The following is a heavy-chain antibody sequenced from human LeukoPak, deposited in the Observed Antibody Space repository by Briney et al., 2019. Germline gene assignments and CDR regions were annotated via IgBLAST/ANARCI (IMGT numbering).Heavy chain of an antibody. V-gene: IGHV3-30*18. CDR3: AKDFVGYSYGYGAFDY. J-gene: IGHJ4*02. CDR2: ISYDGSNK. Sequence: GGSLRLSCAASGFTFSSYGMHWVRQAPGKGLEWVAVISYDGSNKYYADSVKGRFTISRDNSKNTLYLQMNSLRAEDTAVYYCAKDFVGYSYGYGAFDYWGQGTLLTVSS. CDR1: GFTFSSYG. D-gene: IGHD5-18*01.